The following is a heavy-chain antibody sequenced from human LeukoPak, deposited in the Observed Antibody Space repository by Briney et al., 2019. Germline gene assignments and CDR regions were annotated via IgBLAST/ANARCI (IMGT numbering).Heavy chain of an antibody. Sequence: SETLSLTCTVSGGSISSYYWSWIRQPPGRGLEWIGYIYYSGSTNYNPSLKSRVTISVDTSKNQFSLKLSSVTAADTAVYYCARVMYYDIWDFGFDYWGQGTLVTVSS. J-gene: IGHJ4*02. CDR3: ARVMYYDIWDFGFDY. D-gene: IGHD3-9*01. CDR2: IYYSGST. V-gene: IGHV4-59*01. CDR1: GGSISSYY.